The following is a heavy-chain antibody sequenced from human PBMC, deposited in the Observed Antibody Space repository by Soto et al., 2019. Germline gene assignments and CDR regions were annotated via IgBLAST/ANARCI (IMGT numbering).Heavy chain of an antibody. J-gene: IGHJ4*02. Sequence: ASVKVSCKASGYTFTSYSMYWVRQAPGQRLECLGWINAGNGNTKYSQNFEGRVTLTRDTSASTAYMELNSLTSEDTAVYYCARVQFASGWRYAGDYWGQGTLVTVSS. D-gene: IGHD6-19*01. CDR3: ARVQFASGWRYAGDY. CDR2: INAGNGNT. V-gene: IGHV1-3*01. CDR1: GYTFTSYS.